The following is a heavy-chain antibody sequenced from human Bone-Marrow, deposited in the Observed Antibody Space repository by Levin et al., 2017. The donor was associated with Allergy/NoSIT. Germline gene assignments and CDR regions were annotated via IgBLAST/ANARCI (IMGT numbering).Heavy chain of an antibody. Sequence: GGSLRLSCAASVFTFSNVWMTWVRQAPGKGLEWVGRILSKTDGGTIHYAAPVKGRFTISRDDSKNMVYLQMNSLKTDDTGIYFCTTTWYCDATWCFGPDWGQGTLVTVSS. D-gene: IGHD3-16*01. J-gene: IGHJ4*02. CDR3: TTTWYCDATWCFGPD. CDR2: ILSKTDGGTI. CDR1: VFTFSNVW. V-gene: IGHV3-15*01.